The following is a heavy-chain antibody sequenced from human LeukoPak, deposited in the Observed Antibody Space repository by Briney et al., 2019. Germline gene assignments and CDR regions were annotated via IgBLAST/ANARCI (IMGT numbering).Heavy chain of an antibody. V-gene: IGHV4-59*08. CDR3: ARGYSSTWFKTWDF. D-gene: IGHD6-13*01. CDR2: IYYSGTT. Sequence: PSETLSLTCIVSGGSISTYYWNWIRQPPGKGLEWIGYIYYSGTTNYNPSLKSRVTISVDTSKNQFSLKLTSVTAADTAVYYCARGYSSTWFKTWDFWGQGTLVTVSS. CDR1: GGSISTYY. J-gene: IGHJ4*02.